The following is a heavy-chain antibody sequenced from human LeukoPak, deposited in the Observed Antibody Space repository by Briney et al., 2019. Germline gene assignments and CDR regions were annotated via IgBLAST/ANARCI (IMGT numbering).Heavy chain of an antibody. CDR3: ARVGKNGWDFDH. CDR2: ISYDAKSN. Sequence: PGGSLRLSCVTSGFAFSSYGMHWVRQVPGKGLEWVAVISYDAKSNYHVDSVKGRFTISRDNTKNSVYLEMKSLRADDTAVYYCARVGKNGWDFDHWGQGTLVTVSS. CDR1: GFAFSSYG. V-gene: IGHV3-30*03. J-gene: IGHJ4*02. D-gene: IGHD6-19*01.